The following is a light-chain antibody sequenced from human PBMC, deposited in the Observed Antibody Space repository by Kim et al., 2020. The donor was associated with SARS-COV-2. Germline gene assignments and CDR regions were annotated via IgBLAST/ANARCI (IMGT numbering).Light chain of an antibody. CDR2: RSK. CDR1: SYNGGDRG. V-gene: IGLV10-54*01. J-gene: IGLJ3*02. Sequence: QIATLTCTGTSYNGGDRGPVWLQQHQGRPPRLLSYRSKNRPSGISERISASRSGNTASLTIAGLQSDDEADYYCSAWDYSLTAWVFGGGTKLTVL. CDR3: SAWDYSLTAWV.